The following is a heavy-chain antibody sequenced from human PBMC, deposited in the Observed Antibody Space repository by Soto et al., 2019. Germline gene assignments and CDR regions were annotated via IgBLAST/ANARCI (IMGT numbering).Heavy chain of an antibody. CDR1: GFRFSSYW. CDR2: ISSDGSNT. J-gene: IGHJ4*02. V-gene: IGHV3-74*01. Sequence: PGGSLRLSCAASGFRFSSYWMLWVRQAPGKGLVWVSRISSDGSNTAYADSVKGRFTISRDNAKNTLYLQMNSLRAEDTAVYYCATGYSSGDYYTLAYWGQGTLVTVSS. D-gene: IGHD6-25*01. CDR3: ATGYSSGDYYTLAY.